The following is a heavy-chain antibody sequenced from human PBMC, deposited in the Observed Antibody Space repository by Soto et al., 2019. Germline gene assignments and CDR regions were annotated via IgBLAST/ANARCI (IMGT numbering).Heavy chain of an antibody. V-gene: IGHV2-5*02. J-gene: IGHJ5*02. CDR3: AFATRVSPDVAAIDWFDP. CDR2: IYWDDDK. Sequence: QITLKESGPTLVKPTQTLTLTCTFSGFSLSTSGVGVGWIRQHPGKALEWLALIYWDDDKRYSPSLKSRLTITKDTSKNQVVLTMTNMDPVDTATYYCAFATRVSPDVAAIDWFDPWGQGTLVTVSS. D-gene: IGHD2-15*01. CDR1: GFSLSTSGVG.